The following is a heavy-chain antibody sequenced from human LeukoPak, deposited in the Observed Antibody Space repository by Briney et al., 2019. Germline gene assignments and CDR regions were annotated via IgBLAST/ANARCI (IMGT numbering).Heavy chain of an antibody. V-gene: IGHV5-51*01. CDR2: IFPRDSHI. Sequence: GESLKISCKGSGYSFTSYWIGWVRQTPGKGLEWMGSIFPRDSHIGYNPAFQGQVTISADKSINTAYLQWSSLKASDTAVYFCARNLITVAALSPFDYWGQGSLVTVSS. D-gene: IGHD6-19*01. J-gene: IGHJ4*02. CDR1: GYSFTSYW. CDR3: ARNLITVAALSPFDY.